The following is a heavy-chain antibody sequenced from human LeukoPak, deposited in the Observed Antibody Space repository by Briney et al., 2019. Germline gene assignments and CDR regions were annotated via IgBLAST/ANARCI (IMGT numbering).Heavy chain of an antibody. J-gene: IGHJ4*02. CDR2: ISVHNDNT. D-gene: IGHD3-9*01. V-gene: IGHV1-18*01. CDR1: GYAFSTYA. CDR3: ARGGPGRYFDSLSLDY. Sequence: ASVKVSCKTSGYAFSTYAINWVRQAPGQGLEWMGWISVHNDNTNYMQKFQGRVTMTTDTSTNTAYMELRSLRSDDTAVYFCARGGPGRYFDSLSLDYWGQGTLVTVSS.